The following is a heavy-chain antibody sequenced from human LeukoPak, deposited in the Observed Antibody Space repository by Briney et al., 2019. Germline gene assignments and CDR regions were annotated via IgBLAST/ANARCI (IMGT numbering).Heavy chain of an antibody. CDR1: GYTFTSYD. CDR2: MNPNSGNT. J-gene: IGHJ6*02. D-gene: IGHD6-19*01. V-gene: IGHV1-8*01. Sequence: ASVKVSCKASGYTFTSYDINWVRQATGQGLERMGWMNPNSGNTGYAQKFQGRVTMTRNTSISTAYMELSSLRSEDTAVYYCASMTTYSSGWYNLGYYYYYGMDVWGQGTTVTVSS. CDR3: ASMTTYSSGWYNLGYYYYYGMDV.